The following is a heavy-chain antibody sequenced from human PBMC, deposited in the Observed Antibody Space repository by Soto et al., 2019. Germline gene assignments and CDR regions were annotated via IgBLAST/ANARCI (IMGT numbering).Heavy chain of an antibody. J-gene: IGHJ6*02. D-gene: IGHD6-13*01. V-gene: IGHV3-21*01. CDR3: ARDPAADGYYGMDV. CDR2: ISSSSSYI. CDR1: GFTFSSYS. Sequence: GVLRLSCAASGFTFSSYSMNWVRQAPGKGLEWVSSISSSSSYIYYADSVKGRFTISRDNAKNSLYLQMNSLRAEDTAVYYCARDPAADGYYGMDVWGQGTTVTVSS.